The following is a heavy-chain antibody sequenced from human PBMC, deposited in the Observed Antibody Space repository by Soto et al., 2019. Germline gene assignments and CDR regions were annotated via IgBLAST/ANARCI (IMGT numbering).Heavy chain of an antibody. V-gene: IGHV4-30-2*01. CDR2: IYHSGST. CDR3: ARVQSIAVAGTLPFRH. J-gene: IGHJ1*01. CDR1: GGSISSGGYS. D-gene: IGHD6-19*01. Sequence: SETLSLTCAVSGGSISSGGYSWSWIRQPPGKGLEWIGYIYHSGSTYYNPSLKSRVTISVDRSKNQFSLKLSSVTAADTAVYYCARVQSIAVAGTLPFRHWGQGTLVTVSS.